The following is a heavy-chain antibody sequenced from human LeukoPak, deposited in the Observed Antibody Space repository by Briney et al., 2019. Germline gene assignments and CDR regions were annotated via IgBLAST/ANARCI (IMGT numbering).Heavy chain of an antibody. CDR1: GFTFSNAW. J-gene: IGHJ6*02. CDR3: AKGAAYYYYYGMDV. CDR2: ISGSGGST. V-gene: IGHV3-23*01. Sequence: PGGSLRLSCAASGFTFSNAWMSWVRQAPGKGLEWVSGISGSGGSTYYADSVKGRFTISRDNSKNTLYLQMNSLKAEDTAVYYCAKGAAYYYYYGMDVWGQGTTVTVSS. D-gene: IGHD2-15*01.